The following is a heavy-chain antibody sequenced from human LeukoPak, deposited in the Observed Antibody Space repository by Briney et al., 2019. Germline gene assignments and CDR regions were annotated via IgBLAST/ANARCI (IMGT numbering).Heavy chain of an antibody. CDR3: AKDGYSSSWYGEYYYYYYYMDV. CDR1: GFTFRSYG. D-gene: IGHD6-13*01. J-gene: IGHJ6*03. Sequence: GGSLRLSCAAWGFTFRSYGVMGVRQAPGKGGEWVSAISGRGVSTYYADSVKGRFTISRNKSKNTLYMQMNSLRAEETGVYYCAKDGYSSSWYGEYYYYYYYMDVWGKGTTVTVSS. V-gene: IGHV3-23*01. CDR2: ISGRGVST.